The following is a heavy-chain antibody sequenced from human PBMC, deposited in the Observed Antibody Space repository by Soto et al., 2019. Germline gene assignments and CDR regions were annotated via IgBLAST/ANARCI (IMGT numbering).Heavy chain of an antibody. V-gene: IGHV3-33*01. CDR2: IWYDGSNK. CDR3: AREVPYYYDSSGLDAFDI. J-gene: IGHJ3*02. CDR1: GFTFSSYG. D-gene: IGHD3-22*01. Sequence: QVQLVESGGGVVQPGRSLRLSCAASGFTFSSYGMHWVRQAPGKGLEWVAVIWYDGSNKYYADSVKGRFTISRDNSKNTLYLKLNSLRAEDTAVYYCAREVPYYYDSSGLDAFDIWGQGTMVTVSS.